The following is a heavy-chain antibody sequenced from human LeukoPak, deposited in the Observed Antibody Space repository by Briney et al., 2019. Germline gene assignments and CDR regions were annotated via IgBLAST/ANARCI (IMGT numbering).Heavy chain of an antibody. J-gene: IGHJ4*02. CDR3: ARIDNSSSWLPLYYFDY. V-gene: IGHV4-34*01. CDR1: GGSFSGYY. D-gene: IGHD6-13*01. Sequence: SETLSLTCAVYGGSFSGYYWGWIRQPPGKGLGWIGSIYYSGSTYYNPSLKSRVTISVDTSKNQFSLKLSSVTAADTAVYYCARIDNSSSWLPLYYFDYWGQGTLVTVSS. CDR2: IYYSGST.